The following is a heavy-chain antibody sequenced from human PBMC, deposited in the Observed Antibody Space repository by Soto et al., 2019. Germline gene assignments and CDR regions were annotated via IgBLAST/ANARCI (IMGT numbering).Heavy chain of an antibody. J-gene: IGHJ6*02. CDR2: ISGSGGSS. D-gene: IGHD6-13*01. V-gene: IGHV3-23*01. Sequence: EVQLLESGGALEHPGGSLRLSCAASGFAFSTYAMTWVRQAPGKRLEWVSVISGSGGSSYYAASVKGRFTISRDNSKNRLFLQMSGLRAEDTAVYYCAKVTKRAAAGRYEYYKYGMDGWGQGTTVTVSS. CDR3: AKVTKRAAAGRYEYYKYGMDG. CDR1: GFAFSTYA.